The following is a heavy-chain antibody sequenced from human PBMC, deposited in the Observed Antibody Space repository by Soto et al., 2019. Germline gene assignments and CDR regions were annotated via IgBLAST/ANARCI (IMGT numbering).Heavy chain of an antibody. J-gene: IGHJ3*02. D-gene: IGHD4-17*01. CDR2: IYHSGRT. CDR3: VRGYGDYGFAFDI. CDR1: GGSISSGGYS. Sequence: QLQLQESGSGLVKPSQTLSLTCAVSGGSISSGGYSWSWIRQPPGKVLEWIGYIYHSGRTYYNPSLKSRVTISVDRSKNQFSLKLSSVTAADTAVYYCVRGYGDYGFAFDIWGQGTMVTVSS. V-gene: IGHV4-30-2*01.